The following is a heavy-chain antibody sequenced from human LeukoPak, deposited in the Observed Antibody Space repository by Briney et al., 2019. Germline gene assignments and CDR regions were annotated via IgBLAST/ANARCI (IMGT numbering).Heavy chain of an antibody. Sequence: GGSLRLSCAASGFTFSSYWMRWVRQAPGKGLEWVANINQDGSEKYYVDSVKGRFTISRDNAKNSLYLQMNSLRAEDTAVYYCARDRHTMVRGVIIKYYGMDVWGQGTTVTVSS. J-gene: IGHJ6*02. V-gene: IGHV3-7*03. CDR1: GFTFSSYW. CDR2: INQDGSEK. D-gene: IGHD3-10*01. CDR3: ARDRHTMVRGVIIKYYGMDV.